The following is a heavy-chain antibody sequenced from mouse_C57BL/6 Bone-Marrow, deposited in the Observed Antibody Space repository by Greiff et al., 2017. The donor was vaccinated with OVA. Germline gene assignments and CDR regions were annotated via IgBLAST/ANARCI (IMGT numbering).Heavy chain of an antibody. CDR1: GYTFTDYY. J-gene: IGHJ2*01. CDR3: AREYYYGSRDY. D-gene: IGHD1-1*01. V-gene: IGHV1-19*01. Sequence: QLQQSGPVLVKPGASVKMSCTASGYTFTDYYMNWVKQSHGKSLEWIGVINPYNGGTSYNRKFKGKATLTVDKSSSTAYMELNSLTSEDSAVYYCAREYYYGSRDYWGQGTTLTVSS. CDR2: INPYNGGT.